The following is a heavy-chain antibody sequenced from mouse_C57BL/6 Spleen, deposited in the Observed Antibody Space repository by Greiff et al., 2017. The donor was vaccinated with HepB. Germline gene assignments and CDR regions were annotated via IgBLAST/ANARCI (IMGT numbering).Heavy chain of an antibody. CDR3: AREDGSTNWYFDV. V-gene: IGHV3-6*01. D-gene: IGHD1-1*01. CDR2: ISYDGSN. J-gene: IGHJ1*03. Sequence: EVQLQESGPGLVKPSQSLSLTCSVTGSSITSGYYWNWIRQFPGNKLEWMGYISYDGSNNYNPSLKNRISITRDTSKNQFFLKLNSVTTEDTATYYCAREDGSTNWYFDVWGTGTTVTVSS. CDR1: GSSITSGYY.